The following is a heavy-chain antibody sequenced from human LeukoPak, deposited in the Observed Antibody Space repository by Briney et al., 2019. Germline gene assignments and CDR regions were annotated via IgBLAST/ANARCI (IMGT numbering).Heavy chain of an antibody. V-gene: IGHV4-39*07. CDR3: ARAPGIAAAGVDY. CDR2: IYYSGST. CDR1: GGSISSSSYY. J-gene: IGHJ4*02. Sequence: SETLSLTCTVSGGSISSSSYYWGWIRQPPGKGLEWIGSIYYSGSTYYNPSLKSRVTISVDTSKNQSSLKLSSVTAADTAVYYCARAPGIAAAGVDYWGQGTLVTVSS. D-gene: IGHD6-13*01.